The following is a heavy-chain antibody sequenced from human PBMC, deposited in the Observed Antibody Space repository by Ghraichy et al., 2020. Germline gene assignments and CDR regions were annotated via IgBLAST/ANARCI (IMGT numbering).Heavy chain of an antibody. J-gene: IGHJ4*02. D-gene: IGHD3-22*01. Sequence: ASVKVSCKASGYTFTSYYMHWVRQAPGQGLEWMGIINPSGGSTSYAQKFQGRVTMTRDTSTSTVYMELSSLRSEDTAVYYCARDGTYYDSSGYYYLDYWGQGTLVTVSS. CDR2: INPSGGST. CDR3: ARDGTYYDSSGYYYLDY. CDR1: GYTFTSYY. V-gene: IGHV1-46*01.